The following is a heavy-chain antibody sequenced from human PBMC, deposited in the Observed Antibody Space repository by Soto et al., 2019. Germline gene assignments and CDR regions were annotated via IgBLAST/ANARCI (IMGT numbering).Heavy chain of an antibody. CDR1: GFTFSSYT. V-gene: IGHV3-23*01. CDR2: INPSGATT. Sequence: GGSLRLSCAASGFTFSSYTMTWVRQAPGEGPEWVSIINPSGATTYYAGSVKGRFTISRDNSKNTLYLQMNSLRADDTAVFYCAKRLQPAVGPFDCWGLGTLVTVSS. J-gene: IGHJ4*02. D-gene: IGHD2-15*01. CDR3: AKRLQPAVGPFDC.